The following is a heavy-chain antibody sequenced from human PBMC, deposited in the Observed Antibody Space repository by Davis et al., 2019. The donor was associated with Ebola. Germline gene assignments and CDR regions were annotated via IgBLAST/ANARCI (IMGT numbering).Heavy chain of an antibody. J-gene: IGHJ4*02. V-gene: IGHV3-30-3*01. CDR1: GFTFSSYA. CDR2: ISYDGSNK. Sequence: GESLKISCAASGFTFSSYAMHWVRQAPGKGLEWVAVISYDGSNKYYADSVKGRFTISRDNSKNTLYLQMNSLRAEDTAVYYCARVFWQLDGLYWCQGTLVTVSS. D-gene: IGHD3/OR15-3a*01. CDR3: ARVFWQLDGLY.